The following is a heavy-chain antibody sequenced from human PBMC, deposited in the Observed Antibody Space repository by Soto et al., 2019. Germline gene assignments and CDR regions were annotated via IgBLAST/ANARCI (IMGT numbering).Heavy chain of an antibody. CDR3: ARRVWITVTTGRGRWFDP. J-gene: IGHJ5*01. Sequence: SENLSLTCTVSGGSISSSSHYWGWIRQPPGKGLEWIANIFYTGASYYNPSLKSRVTISVDTSKNQFSLKLNSATAADTAVYFRARRVWITVTTGRGRWFDPCGKGTRGTVCS. D-gene: IGHD4-17*01. CDR1: GGSISSSSHY. V-gene: IGHV4-39*01. CDR2: IFYTGAS.